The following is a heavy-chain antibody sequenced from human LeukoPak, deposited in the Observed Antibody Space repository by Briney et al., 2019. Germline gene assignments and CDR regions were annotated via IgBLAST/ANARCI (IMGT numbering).Heavy chain of an antibody. J-gene: IGHJ4*02. Sequence: GGSLRLSCAASGFSFSSYSMNWVRQAPGKGLEWVSYISSSSSTIYYADSVKGRFTISRDNAKNSLYLQMNSLRDEDTAVYYCAKAFFSGSGGNHKHFDSWGQGTLVTVSS. CDR3: AKAFFSGSGGNHKHFDS. CDR2: ISSSSSTI. D-gene: IGHD3-10*01. CDR1: GFSFSSYS. V-gene: IGHV3-48*02.